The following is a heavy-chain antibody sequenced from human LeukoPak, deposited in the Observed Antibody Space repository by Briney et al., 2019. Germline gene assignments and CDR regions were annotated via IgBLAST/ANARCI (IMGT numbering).Heavy chain of an antibody. D-gene: IGHD1/OR15-1a*01. CDR1: GYTFTSYY. CDR3: ARVVENWNTLIFDN. J-gene: IGHJ4*02. CDR2: INPSGGST. Sequence: ASVKVSCKASGYTFTSYYMHWVRQAPGQGLVWMGIINPSGGSTSYAQKFQGRVTITADKSTSTAYMELSSLRSDDTAVYYCARVVENWNTLIFDNWGQGTLVTVSS. V-gene: IGHV1-46*01.